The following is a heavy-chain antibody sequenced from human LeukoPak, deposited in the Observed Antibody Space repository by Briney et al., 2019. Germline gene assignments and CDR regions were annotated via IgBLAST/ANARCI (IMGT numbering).Heavy chain of an antibody. CDR3: ARPQLLWFGEGGAFDI. D-gene: IGHD3-10*01. V-gene: IGHV3-7*01. CDR2: IKQDGSEK. J-gene: IGHJ3*02. CDR1: GFTFSSYW. Sequence: PGGSLRLSCAASGFTFSSYWMSWVRQAPGKGLEWVANIKQDGSEKYYVDSVKGRFTISRDDAKNSLYLQMNSLRAEDTAVYYCARPQLLWFGEGGAFDIWGQGTMVTVSS.